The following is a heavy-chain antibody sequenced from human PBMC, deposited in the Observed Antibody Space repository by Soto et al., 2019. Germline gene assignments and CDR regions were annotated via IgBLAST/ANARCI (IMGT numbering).Heavy chain of an antibody. J-gene: IGHJ3*01. CDR3: ARPLSCYSADCYSANDAFNV. Sequence: QVQLVQSGPEVKTPGSSVRVSCKASGGTFSSHVVSWVRQAPGQGHEWMGGIIPIFETSNYAQKFQGRVSITADESTNTAYMDLRSLTSEDTAIYYCARPLSCYSADCYSANDAFNVWGQGTMVIVSS. V-gene: IGHV1-69*01. CDR1: GGTFSSHV. CDR2: IIPIFETS. D-gene: IGHD2-15*01.